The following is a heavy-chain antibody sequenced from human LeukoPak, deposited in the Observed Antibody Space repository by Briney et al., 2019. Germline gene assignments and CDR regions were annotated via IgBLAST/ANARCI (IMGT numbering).Heavy chain of an antibody. J-gene: IGHJ4*02. V-gene: IGHV4-39*01. CDR1: GGSISSSSYY. D-gene: IGHD3-10*01. Sequence: PSETLSLTCTVSGGSISSSSYYWGWIRQPPGKGLEWIGSIYYSGSTYYNPSLKSRVTISVDTSKNQFSLKLSSVTAADTAVYYCARLVLLWFGEPYYFDYWGQGTLVTVSS. CDR3: ARLVLLWFGEPYYFDY. CDR2: IYYSGST.